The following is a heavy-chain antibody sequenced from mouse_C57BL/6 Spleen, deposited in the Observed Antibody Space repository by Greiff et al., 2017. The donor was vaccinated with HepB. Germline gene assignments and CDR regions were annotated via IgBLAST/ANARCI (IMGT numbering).Heavy chain of an antibody. D-gene: IGHD2-5*01. V-gene: IGHV1-61*01. CDR3: ARGNSNYAFAY. Sequence: VQLQQPGAELVRPGSSVKLSCKASGYTFTSYWMDWVKQRPGQGLEWIGNIYPSDSETHYNQKFKDKATLTVDKSSSTAYMQLSSLTSEDSAVYYCARGNSNYAFAYWGQGTLVTVSA. CDR1: GYTFTSYW. J-gene: IGHJ3*01. CDR2: IYPSDSET.